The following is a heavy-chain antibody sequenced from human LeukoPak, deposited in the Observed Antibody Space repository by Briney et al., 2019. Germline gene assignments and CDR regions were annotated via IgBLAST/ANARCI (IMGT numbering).Heavy chain of an antibody. CDR2: INHSGST. Sequence: SETLSLTCAVYGGSFSGYYWSWIRQPPGKGLEWIGEINHSGSTNYNPSLKSRVTISVDTSKNQFSLKLSSVTAADTAVYYCARAPYCSGGSCYPGSYYYYMDVWGKGTTVTVSS. J-gene: IGHJ6*03. CDR1: GGSFSGYY. D-gene: IGHD2-15*01. CDR3: ARAPYCSGGSCYPGSYYYYMDV. V-gene: IGHV4-34*01.